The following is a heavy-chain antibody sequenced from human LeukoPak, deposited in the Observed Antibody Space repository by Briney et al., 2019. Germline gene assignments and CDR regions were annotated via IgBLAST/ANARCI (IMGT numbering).Heavy chain of an antibody. Sequence: ASVKVSCKASGYTFTSYYMHWVRQAPGQGLEWMGIINPSGGSTSYAQKFQGRVTMTRDTSTSTAYMELSRLRSDDTAVYYCARDSYYDSSGYYGTDAFDIWGQGTMVTVSS. V-gene: IGHV1-46*01. D-gene: IGHD3-22*01. CDR1: GYTFTSYY. CDR3: ARDSYYDSSGYYGTDAFDI. J-gene: IGHJ3*02. CDR2: INPSGGST.